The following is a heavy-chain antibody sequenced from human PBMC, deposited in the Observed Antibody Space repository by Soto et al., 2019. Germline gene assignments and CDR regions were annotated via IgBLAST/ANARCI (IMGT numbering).Heavy chain of an antibody. V-gene: IGHV4-59*11. CDR3: ARDGREASGMDV. D-gene: IGHD1-26*01. CDR2: IYYRGST. CDR1: GGSISSHY. J-gene: IGHJ6*02. Sequence: SETLSLTCTVSGGSISSHYWSWVRQAPGKGLEWIGHIYYRGSTSYNPSLRSRSTISVDTSNNQFSLKLNSVTTADTAVYHCARDGREASGMDVWGQGTKVTVSS.